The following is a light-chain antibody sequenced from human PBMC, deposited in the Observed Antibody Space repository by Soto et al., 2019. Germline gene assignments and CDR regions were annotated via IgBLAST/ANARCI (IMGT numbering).Light chain of an antibody. CDR3: QQYDGLPT. V-gene: IGKV1-33*01. J-gene: IGKJ5*01. Sequence: DIQMTQSPSSLSASVGDRVTITCQASQDINIYLNWYQQKPGKAPKLLIYDASNLETGVPSRFSGSGSGTDFTLAISSLEPEDLATYYCQQYDGLPTVGQGTRLEIK. CDR2: DAS. CDR1: QDINIY.